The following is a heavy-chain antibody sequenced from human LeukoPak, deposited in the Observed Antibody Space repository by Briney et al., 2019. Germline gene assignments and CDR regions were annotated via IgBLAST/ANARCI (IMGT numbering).Heavy chain of an antibody. CDR2: IRYDGNNK. CDR1: GFTFSSYG. D-gene: IGHD3-10*01. Sequence: GGSLRLSCAASGFTFSSYGMHWVRQAPGKGLEWVAFIRYDGNNKYYADSVKGRFTISRDNSKNTLYLQMNSLRAEDTAVYYCARSHQWFGEFRFDYWGQGTLVTVSS. V-gene: IGHV3-30*02. J-gene: IGHJ4*02. CDR3: ARSHQWFGEFRFDY.